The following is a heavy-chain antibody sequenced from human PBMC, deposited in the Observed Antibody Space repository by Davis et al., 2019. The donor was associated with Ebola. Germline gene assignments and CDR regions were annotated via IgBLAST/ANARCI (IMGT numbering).Heavy chain of an antibody. J-gene: IGHJ4*02. CDR1: GFTSSSYA. Sequence: GESLKISCAASGFTSSSYAMHWVRQAPGKGLEWVAVISYDGSNKYYADSVKGRFTISRDNSKNTLYLQMNSLRAEDTAVYYCAVGRKWLVPYFDYWGQGTLVTVSS. CDR2: ISYDGSNK. CDR3: AVGRKWLVPYFDY. D-gene: IGHD6-19*01. V-gene: IGHV3-30-3*01.